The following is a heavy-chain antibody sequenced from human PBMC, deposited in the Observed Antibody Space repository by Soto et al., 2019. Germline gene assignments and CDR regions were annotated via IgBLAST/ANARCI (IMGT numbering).Heavy chain of an antibody. CDR2: IYNSGST. CDR3: ARLGEGSRLVDS. V-gene: IGHV4-39*01. CDR1: GGSISSSSHY. D-gene: IGHD3-10*01. J-gene: IGHJ4*02. Sequence: QLQLQESGPGLVKPSETLSLTCTVAGGSISSSSHYWGWIRQPPGKGLEWIGSIYNSGSTYYNPSLKSRLTMSVDTPKNQFSLKLSSVTTADTAVYYCARLGEGSRLVDSWGQGTLVPVSS.